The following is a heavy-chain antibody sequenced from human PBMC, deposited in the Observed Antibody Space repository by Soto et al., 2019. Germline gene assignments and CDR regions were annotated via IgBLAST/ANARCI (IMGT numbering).Heavy chain of an antibody. V-gene: IGHV1-2*02. Sequence: PSVKVSCKASGYTFTDYFIHWVRQAPGQGFEWMGWINPNSRGTNYAQKFQGRVTMTRDTSNSTAYMELRGLTSDDTAVYYCARVTLKAGNWFDPWGQGTLVTVSS. CDR3: ARVTLKAGNWFDP. J-gene: IGHJ5*02. CDR2: INPNSRGT. CDR1: GYTFTDYF.